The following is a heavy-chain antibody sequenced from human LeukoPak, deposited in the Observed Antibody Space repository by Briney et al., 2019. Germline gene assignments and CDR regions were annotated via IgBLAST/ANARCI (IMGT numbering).Heavy chain of an antibody. D-gene: IGHD2-2*01. J-gene: IGHJ1*01. Sequence: GGSLRLSCAASGFTFDDYAMHWVRQAPGKGLEWVSGIRWNSGSISYADSVKGRFTISRDNAKNSLYLQLNSLRAEDTALYYCAKDPAAMGEYFQPWGQGTLVTVSS. CDR1: GFTFDDYA. V-gene: IGHV3-9*01. CDR2: IRWNSGSI. CDR3: AKDPAAMGEYFQP.